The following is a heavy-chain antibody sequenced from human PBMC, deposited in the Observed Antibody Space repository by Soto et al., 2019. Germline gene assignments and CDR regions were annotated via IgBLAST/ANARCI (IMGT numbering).Heavy chain of an antibody. Sequence: TCTVSGISVSTSDYYWGWLRQSPGKGPEWIGSVFYTGFTSYNPSLESRVSVSVDTSKNQFSLKVSGVSAADTAVYYCATSQKGYNWNYFDHWGQGALVTVSS. J-gene: IGHJ4*02. V-gene: IGHV4-39*01. CDR2: VFYTGFT. CDR1: GISVSTSDYY. CDR3: ATSQKGYNWNYFDH. D-gene: IGHD1-20*01.